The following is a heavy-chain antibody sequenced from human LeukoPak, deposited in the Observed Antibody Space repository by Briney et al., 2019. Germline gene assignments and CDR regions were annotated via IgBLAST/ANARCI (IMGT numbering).Heavy chain of an antibody. CDR1: SRYR. CDR3: ARDRGYSTFDY. J-gene: IGHJ4*02. Sequence: SRYRRRWVHQAKGKGLEWVANMKEDGGEINYVDSVKGRFTISRDNAKNSLFLQMNCLRVEDTAVYYCARDRGYSTFDYWGQGTLVTVSS. CDR2: MKEDGGEI. D-gene: IGHD4-23*01. V-gene: IGHV3-7*01.